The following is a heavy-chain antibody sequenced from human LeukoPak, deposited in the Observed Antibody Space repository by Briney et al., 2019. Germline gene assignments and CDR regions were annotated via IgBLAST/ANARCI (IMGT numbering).Heavy chain of an antibody. CDR3: AKRPDYHFWSGYRKNFDY. V-gene: IGHV3-23*01. Sequence: GGSLRFSCAAPGFTFSSYAMSWFRQAPGKGLEWVSAISGSGGSTYYADSVKGRFTISRDNSKNTLYLQMNSLRAEDTAVYYCAKRPDYHFWSGYRKNFDYWGQGTLVTVSS. D-gene: IGHD3-3*01. J-gene: IGHJ4*02. CDR1: GFTFSSYA. CDR2: ISGSGGST.